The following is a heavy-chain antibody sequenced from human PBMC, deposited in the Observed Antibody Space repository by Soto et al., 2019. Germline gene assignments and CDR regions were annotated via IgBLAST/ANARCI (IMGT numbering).Heavy chain of an antibody. D-gene: IGHD5-12*01. CDR1: GGSISSYY. CDR3: ARDGYNYYFDY. Sequence: SETLSLTCTVSGGSISSYYWSWIRQPPGKGLEWIGYIYYSGSTNYNPSLRSRVTISVDTSKNQFSLKLSSVTAADTAVYYCARDGYNYYFDYWGQGTLVTVSS. CDR2: IYYSGST. V-gene: IGHV4-59*01. J-gene: IGHJ4*02.